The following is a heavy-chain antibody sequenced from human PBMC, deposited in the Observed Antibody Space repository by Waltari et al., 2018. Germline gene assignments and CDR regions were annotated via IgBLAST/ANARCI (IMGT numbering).Heavy chain of an antibody. Sequence: EVLLVESGGGLVQPGGSLRLSCAASGSTFHDNWFTWVRQAPGKGLEWVASIQRDGSETYYVDSVKGRFTISRDNTKKSLYLQMNSLRAEDTAVYYCARSPDDLWTGSRDYFDYWGQGTLVTVSS. V-gene: IGHV3-7*01. CDR1: GSTFHDNW. CDR2: IQRDGSET. D-gene: IGHD3-3*01. CDR3: ARSPDDLWTGSRDYFDY. J-gene: IGHJ4*02.